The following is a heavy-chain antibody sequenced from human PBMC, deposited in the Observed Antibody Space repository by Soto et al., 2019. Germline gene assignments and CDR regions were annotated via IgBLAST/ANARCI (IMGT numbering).Heavy chain of an antibody. D-gene: IGHD6-13*01. J-gene: IGHJ4*02. CDR2: IWHRGST. V-gene: IGHV4-4*02. CDR1: GVSITSNNW. Sequence: KSSETLSLTCGVSGVSITSNNWWTWVRQSPGQGLEWIGEIWHRGSTNNNPSLKSRVTMSVDKSKNQFSLRLASVTAADTAVYFRARGRGVDLEQTILSSSWYFDYWGQGTQVTVSS. CDR3: ARGRGVDLEQTILSSSWYFDY.